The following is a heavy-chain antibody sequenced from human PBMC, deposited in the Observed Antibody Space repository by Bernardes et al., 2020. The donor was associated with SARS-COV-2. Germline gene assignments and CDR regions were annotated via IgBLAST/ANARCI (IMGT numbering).Heavy chain of an antibody. Sequence: GGSLRLSCAASGFTFSSYAMSWVRQAPGKGLEWVSAISGSGRSTYYADSVKGRFTISRDNSKNTLYLQMNSLRAEDTAVYYCAKLGPYYYDSSGYYPGSWYWYFDLWGRGTLVTVSS. V-gene: IGHV3-23*01. CDR2: ISGSGRST. D-gene: IGHD3-22*01. J-gene: IGHJ2*01. CDR3: AKLGPYYYDSSGYYPGSWYWYFDL. CDR1: GFTFSSYA.